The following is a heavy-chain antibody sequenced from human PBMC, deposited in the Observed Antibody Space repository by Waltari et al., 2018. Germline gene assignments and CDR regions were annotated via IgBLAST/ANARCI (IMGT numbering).Heavy chain of an antibody. CDR1: GGSFSGYY. CDR3: ARGVVSGFFQH. V-gene: IGHV4-34*01. Sequence: QVQLQQWGAGLLKPSETLSLTCAVYGGSFSGYYWSWIRQPPGKGLEWIGEINHSGSTNYNPSLKSRVTISVDTSKNQFSLKLSSVTAADTAVYYCARGVVSGFFQHWGQGTLVTVSS. D-gene: IGHD2-15*01. J-gene: IGHJ1*01. CDR2: INHSGST.